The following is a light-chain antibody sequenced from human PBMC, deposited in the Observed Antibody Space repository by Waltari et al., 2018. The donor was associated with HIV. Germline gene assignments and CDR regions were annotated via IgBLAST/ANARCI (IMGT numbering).Light chain of an antibody. V-gene: IGLV2-8*01. CDR2: EVT. CDR3: SSYAVSNRLV. J-gene: IGLJ3*02. Sequence: HSALTQPPSASGSPGQSVTISCTGAGSDVGAYNYVSWYQQHPGKAPKLMIYEVTKRPSGVPVRFFGSKSANTASLTVSGLQAEDEAVYYCSSYAVSNRLVFGGGTKLTVL. CDR1: GSDVGAYNY.